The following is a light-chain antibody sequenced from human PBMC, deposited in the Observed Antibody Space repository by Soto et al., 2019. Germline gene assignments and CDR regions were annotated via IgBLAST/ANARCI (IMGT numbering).Light chain of an antibody. Sequence: MTQSPSTLSASVGDRVTITCWSSQSISSWLAWYQQKPGQAPRLLIYGAYTRATGIPARFSGSGSGTEFTLTISSLKSEDLAVYYCQQYNNWPQITCGQGTRLEIK. J-gene: IGKJ5*01. CDR3: QQYNNWPQIT. V-gene: IGKV3-15*01. CDR2: GAY. CDR1: QSISSW.